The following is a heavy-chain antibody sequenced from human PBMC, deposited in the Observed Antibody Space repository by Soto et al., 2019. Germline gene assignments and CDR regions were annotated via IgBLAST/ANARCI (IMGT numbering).Heavy chain of an antibody. CDR1: GGSISSGGYY. CDR2: IYYSGST. J-gene: IGHJ4*02. Sequence: PSETLSLTCTVAGGSISSGGYYWSWIRQHPGKGLEWIGYIYYSGSTYYNPSLKSRVTISVDTSKNQFSLKLSSVTAADTAVYYCARVNYDSRSGGRDFDYWGQGTLVTVSS. D-gene: IGHD3-10*01. CDR3: ARVNYDSRSGGRDFDY. V-gene: IGHV4-31*03.